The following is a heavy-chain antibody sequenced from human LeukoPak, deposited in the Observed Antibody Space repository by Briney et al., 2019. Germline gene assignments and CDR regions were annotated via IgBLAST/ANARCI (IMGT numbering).Heavy chain of an antibody. CDR3: AREGSYSNYNAPDY. J-gene: IGHJ4*02. CDR1: GGSISSGGYY. Sequence: SQTLSLTCTVSGGSISSGGYYWSWIRQHPGKGLEWIGYIYYSGSTYYNPSLKSRVTISVDTSKNQFSLKLSSVTAADTAVYYCAREGSYSNYNAPDYWGQGTLVTVSS. CDR2: IYYSGST. D-gene: IGHD4-11*01. V-gene: IGHV4-31*03.